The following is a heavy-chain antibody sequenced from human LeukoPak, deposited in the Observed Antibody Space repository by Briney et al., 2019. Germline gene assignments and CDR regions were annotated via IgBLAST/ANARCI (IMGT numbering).Heavy chain of an antibody. CDR3: ARDYRSGWVDH. Sequence: GGSLRLSCAASGFTVSSNYMSWVRQAPGKGLEWVSVIYSGGSTYYADSVKGRFTVSRDNSRNTLYLQMNSLRAEDTAVYYCARDYRSGWVDHWGQGTLVTVSS. V-gene: IGHV3-66*01. CDR2: IYSGGST. D-gene: IGHD6-19*01. J-gene: IGHJ4*02. CDR1: GFTVSSNY.